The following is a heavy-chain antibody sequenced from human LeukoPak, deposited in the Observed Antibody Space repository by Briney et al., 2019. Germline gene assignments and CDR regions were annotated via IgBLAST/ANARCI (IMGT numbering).Heavy chain of an antibody. CDR1: GFTFSSYA. CDR2: ISGSGGST. CDR3: AKDLEKSTAMEGRYYFDY. Sequence: GGSLRLSCAASGFTFSSYAMSWVRQAPGKGLEWVSAISGSGGSTYYADSVKGRFTISRDNSKNTLYLQMNSLRAEDTAVYYCAKDLEKSTAMEGRYYFDYWGQGTLVTVSS. V-gene: IGHV3-23*01. J-gene: IGHJ4*02. D-gene: IGHD5-18*01.